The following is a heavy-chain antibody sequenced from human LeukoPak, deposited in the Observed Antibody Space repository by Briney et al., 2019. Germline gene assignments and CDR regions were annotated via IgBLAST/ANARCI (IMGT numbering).Heavy chain of an antibody. D-gene: IGHD2-2*01. V-gene: IGHV4-34*01. CDR2: INHSGST. CDR3: ARQIVPAAITYYYESYGMDF. Sequence: SETLSLTCAVYGGSFSGYYWSWIRQPPGKGLEWIGEINHSGSTNYNPSLKSRVTISVDTSKNQFSLKLSSVTAADTAVYYCARQIVPAAITYYYESYGMDFWGQGTTVTVSS. CDR1: GGSFSGYY. J-gene: IGHJ6*02.